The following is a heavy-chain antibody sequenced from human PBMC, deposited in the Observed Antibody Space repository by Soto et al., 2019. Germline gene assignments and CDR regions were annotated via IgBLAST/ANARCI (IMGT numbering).Heavy chain of an antibody. CDR2: INPNSGGT. D-gene: IGHD4-4*01. CDR3: AKLLKPDYSNYRYYGMDV. CDR1: GYTFTGYY. Sequence: ASVKVSCKASGYTFTGYYMHWVRQAPGQGLEWMGWINPNSGGTNYAQKFQGRVTMTRDTSISTAYMELSGLRSDDTAVYYCAKLLKPDYSNYRYYGMDVWGQGTTVTVSS. V-gene: IGHV1-2*02. J-gene: IGHJ6*02.